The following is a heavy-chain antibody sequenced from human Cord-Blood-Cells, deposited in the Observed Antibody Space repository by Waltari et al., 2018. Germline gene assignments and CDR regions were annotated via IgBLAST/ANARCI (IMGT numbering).Heavy chain of an antibody. J-gene: IGHJ6*03. Sequence: QVQLQESGPGLVTPSQNLSLTCPVSGGSTSSGGYYWSWIRHPHGRGWAWIGYIYYSGSTYYNPSLKSRVTISVDTSKNQFSLKLSSVTAADTAVYYCARVRGVVVVVPAAIYYYYMDVWGKGTTVTVSS. CDR2: IYYSGST. V-gene: IGHV4-31*03. D-gene: IGHD2-2*01. CDR3: ARVRGVVVVVPAAIYYYYMDV. CDR1: GGSTSSGGYY.